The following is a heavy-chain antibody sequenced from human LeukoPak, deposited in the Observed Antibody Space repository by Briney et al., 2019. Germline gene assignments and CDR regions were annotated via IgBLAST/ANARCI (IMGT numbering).Heavy chain of an antibody. CDR1: GYTFASYY. V-gene: IGHV1-46*01. CDR3: ARAARTIRPHFDY. J-gene: IGHJ4*02. D-gene: IGHD3-3*01. CDR2: INPSGGST. Sequence: ASVKVSCKASGYTFASYYMHWVRQAPGQGLEWMGIINPSGGSTSYAQKFQGRVTMTRDTSTSTVYMELSSLGSEDTAVYYCARAARTIRPHFDYWGQGTLVTVSS.